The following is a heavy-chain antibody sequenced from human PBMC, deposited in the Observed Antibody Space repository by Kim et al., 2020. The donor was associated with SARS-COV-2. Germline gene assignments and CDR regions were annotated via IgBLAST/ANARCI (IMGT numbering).Heavy chain of an antibody. CDR3: ARVNYYDSSGPSFLDR. CDR1: GFTVSSNY. D-gene: IGHD3-22*01. CDR2: IYSGGST. Sequence: GGSLRLSCAASGFTVSSNYMSWVRQAPGKGLEWVSVIYSGGSTYYADSVKGRFTISRHNSKNTLYLQMNSLRAEDTAVYYCARVNYYDSSGPSFLDRWGQGTLVTVSS. J-gene: IGHJ4*02. V-gene: IGHV3-53*04.